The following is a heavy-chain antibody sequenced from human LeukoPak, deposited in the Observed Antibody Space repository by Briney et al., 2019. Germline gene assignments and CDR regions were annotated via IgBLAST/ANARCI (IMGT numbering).Heavy chain of an antibody. CDR1: GGSFSGYY. CDR2: INHSGST. Sequence: SETLALTCAVYGGSFSGYYWSWIRQPPGKGLEWIGEINHSGSTNYNPSLKSRVTISVDTSKNQFSLKLSSVTAADTAVYYCARRPVWFGELAYWGQGTLVTVSS. D-gene: IGHD3-10*01. CDR3: ARRPVWFGELAY. V-gene: IGHV4-34*01. J-gene: IGHJ4*02.